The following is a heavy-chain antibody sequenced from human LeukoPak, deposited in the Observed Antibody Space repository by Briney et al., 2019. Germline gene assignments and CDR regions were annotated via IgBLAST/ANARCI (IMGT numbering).Heavy chain of an antibody. CDR3: ARVHIAPRREFDY. Sequence: KPSETLSLTCTVSDDSISSGDNYWSWIRQPPGKGLEWIGYIHYSGNTYYNPSLKSRVTISVDTSKNQFSLKLSSVTAADTAVYYCARVHIAPRREFDYWGQGTLVTVSS. J-gene: IGHJ4*02. CDR2: IHYSGNT. CDR1: DDSISSGDNY. V-gene: IGHV4-30-4*01. D-gene: IGHD6-13*01.